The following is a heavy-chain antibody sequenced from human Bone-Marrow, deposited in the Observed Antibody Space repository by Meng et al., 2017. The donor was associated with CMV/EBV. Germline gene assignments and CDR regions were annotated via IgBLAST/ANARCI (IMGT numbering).Heavy chain of an antibody. CDR1: VFTFSSYA. J-gene: IGHJ4*02. Sequence: GESLKISCAASVFTFSSYAMSWVRQAPGKGLEWVAAIYIGSSIIIYGDSVKGRFTISRDDSKNTLYLQMSSLTAEDTAVYYCAKSYFGSGNYYNCPGYFDYWAPGTLVTVSS. D-gene: IGHD3-10*01. V-gene: IGHV3-23*03. CDR2: IYIGSSII. CDR3: AKSYFGSGNYYNCPGYFDY.